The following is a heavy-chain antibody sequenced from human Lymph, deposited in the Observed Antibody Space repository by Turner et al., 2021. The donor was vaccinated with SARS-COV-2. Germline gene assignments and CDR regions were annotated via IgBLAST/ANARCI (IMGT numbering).Heavy chain of an antibody. J-gene: IGHJ4*02. D-gene: IGHD2-8*01. CDR3: ARVVVLRRAYFDY. CDR1: GGSISSGDYS. CDR2: IYYSGST. V-gene: IGHV4-30-4*01. Sequence: QVQLQESGPGLVKPFQTLSLTCTVSGGSISSGDYSWSWIRQTPGKGLEWSRYIYYSGSTYYNPSLKSRVTISVDTSKNQFSLKLSSVTDADTAVYYCARVVVLRRAYFDYWGQGTLVTGSS.